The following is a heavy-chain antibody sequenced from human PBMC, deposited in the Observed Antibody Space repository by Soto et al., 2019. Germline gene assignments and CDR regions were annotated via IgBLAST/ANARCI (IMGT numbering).Heavy chain of an antibody. V-gene: IGHV5-51*01. CDR1: GYIFTDYW. Sequence: ESLKISCKGSGYIFTDYWITWVRQMPGKGLEWLGVIYPSDSDTRYSPSFQGQVTISADKSVNTAYVEWTSLQASDTGLYFCAITYFYDASGYTDGSDVWGQGTMVTVSS. J-gene: IGHJ3*01. CDR2: IYPSDSDT. D-gene: IGHD3-22*01. CDR3: AITYFYDASGYTDGSDV.